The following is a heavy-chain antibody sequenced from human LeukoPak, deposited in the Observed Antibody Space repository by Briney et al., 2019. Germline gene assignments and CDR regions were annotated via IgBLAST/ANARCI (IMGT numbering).Heavy chain of an antibody. Sequence: GGSLRLSCAASGFTFSSYWMHWVRQAPGKGLEWVALILYDGSNKYYADSVKGRFTISRDNSKNTLYLRMNSLRAEDTAVYHCAKDQNYFGSGINAIDYWGQGTLVTVSS. CDR3: AKDQNYFGSGINAIDY. J-gene: IGHJ4*02. CDR2: ILYDGSNK. CDR1: GFTFSSYW. D-gene: IGHD3-10*01. V-gene: IGHV3-30*02.